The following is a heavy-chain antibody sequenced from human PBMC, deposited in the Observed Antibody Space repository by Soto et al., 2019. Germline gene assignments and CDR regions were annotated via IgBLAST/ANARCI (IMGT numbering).Heavy chain of an antibody. D-gene: IGHD3-22*01. CDR3: ARCHSDSSGPGYLDS. CDR2: VIPIFPKA. V-gene: IGHV1-69*01. CDR1: GGTFSSDA. J-gene: IGHJ4*02. Sequence: QVRLVQSEAEVKKAGSSVKVSCKASGGTFSSDAVTWVRQAPGQGLEWMGGVIPIFPKANYAQKFQGRATITVDESTSTVYMELNSLKSEDTAMYYCARCHSDSSGPGYLDSWGQGTLVTV.